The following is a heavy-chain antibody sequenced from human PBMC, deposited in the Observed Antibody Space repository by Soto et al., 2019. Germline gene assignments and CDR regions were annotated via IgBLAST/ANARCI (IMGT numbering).Heavy chain of an antibody. CDR1: GFTFSSYA. Sequence: QVQLVESGGSVVQPGRSLRLSCAASGFTFSSYAMHWVRQAPGKGLEWVAVISFDGSNEYYAESVKGRFTISRDNSKNTLYLQMNSLRAEDTAVYYCARDPHGAYFDYWGQGTLVTVSS. V-gene: IGHV3-30-3*01. CDR2: ISFDGSNE. D-gene: IGHD3-16*01. CDR3: ARDPHGAYFDY. J-gene: IGHJ4*02.